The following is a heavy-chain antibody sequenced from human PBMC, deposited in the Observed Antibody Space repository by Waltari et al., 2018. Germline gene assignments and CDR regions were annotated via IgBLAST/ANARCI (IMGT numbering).Heavy chain of an antibody. J-gene: IGHJ3*02. CDR1: GGTFSSYA. CDR3: ARARDPPNRYCSSTSCYGTAFDI. CDR2: IIPIFGTA. V-gene: IGHV1-69*01. D-gene: IGHD2-2*01. Sequence: QVQLVQSGAEGKKPGSSVKVSCKASGGTFSSYAISWVRQAPGPGLEWMGGIIPIFGTANYAQKLQGRVTITADESTSTAYMELSSLRSEDTAVYYCARARDPPNRYCSSTSCYGTAFDIWGQGTMVTVSS.